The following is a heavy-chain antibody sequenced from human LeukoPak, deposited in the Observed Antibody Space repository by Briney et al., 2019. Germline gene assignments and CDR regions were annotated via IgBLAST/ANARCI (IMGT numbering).Heavy chain of an antibody. CDR3: ARTAGTGNYFDY. CDR2: INPDGSRI. Sequence: GGSLRLSCAASGFTLSNYWMHWVRQAPGKGPVWVSRINPDGSRIDYAESVKGRFTISRDNVKNSLYLQMNSLRAEDTAVYYCARTAGTGNYFDYWGQGTLVTVSS. V-gene: IGHV3-74*01. J-gene: IGHJ4*02. CDR1: GFTLSNYW. D-gene: IGHD6-19*01.